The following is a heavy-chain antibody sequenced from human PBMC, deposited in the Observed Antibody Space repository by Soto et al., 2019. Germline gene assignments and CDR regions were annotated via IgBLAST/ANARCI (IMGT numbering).Heavy chain of an antibody. V-gene: IGHV5-51*01. Sequence: GESLKISCKVSGYSFTSYWIGGVRQMPGKGLEWMGIIYPGDSDTRYSPSFQGQVTISADKSISTAYLQWSSLKASDTAMYYCARLPTDDDYYYGMDVWGQGTTVTVSS. CDR2: IYPGDSDT. CDR3: ARLPTDDDYYYGMDV. J-gene: IGHJ6*02. CDR1: GYSFTSYW. D-gene: IGHD4-4*01.